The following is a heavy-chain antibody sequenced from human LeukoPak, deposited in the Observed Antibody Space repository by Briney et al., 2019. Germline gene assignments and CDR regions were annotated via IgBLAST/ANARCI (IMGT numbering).Heavy chain of an antibody. J-gene: IGHJ4*02. V-gene: IGHV4-59*08. CDR2: IYYSGST. CDR1: GGSISSYY. Sequence: SETLSLTCTVSGGSISSYYWSWIRQPPGEGLEWIGYIYYSGSTNYNPSLKSRVTISVDTSKNQFSLKLSSVTAADTAVYYCARRNYGSGSSHFDYWGQGTLVTVSS. D-gene: IGHD3-10*01. CDR3: ARRNYGSGSSHFDY.